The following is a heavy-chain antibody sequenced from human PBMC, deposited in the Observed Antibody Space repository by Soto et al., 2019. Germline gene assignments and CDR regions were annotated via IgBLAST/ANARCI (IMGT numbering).Heavy chain of an antibody. V-gene: IGHV1-46*01. Sequence: QVQLVQSGAEVKKPGASVKVSCKASGYVFTNYFMHWVRQAHGQGLEWMGIINPNGGGTSYAQKFEGRVIITRDSATSTESMELSSLRSEDTALYFCARDVGSNSWSYYYGMDVWGQGTSVTVSS. CDR2: INPNGGGT. J-gene: IGHJ6*02. CDR3: ARDVGSNSWSYYYGMDV. CDR1: GYVFTNYF. D-gene: IGHD6-13*01.